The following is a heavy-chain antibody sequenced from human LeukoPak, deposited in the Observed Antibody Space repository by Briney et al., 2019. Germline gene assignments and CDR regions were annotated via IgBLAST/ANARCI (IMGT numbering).Heavy chain of an antibody. D-gene: IGHD2/OR15-2a*01. V-gene: IGHV7-4-1*02. CDR1: GYIFSSYA. CDR2: INTNTGNP. CDR3: ARARYCIGTTCPAGYYGMDV. J-gene: IGHJ6*02. Sequence: ASVKVSCKASGYIFSSYAMDWVRQAPGQGLEWMGWINTNTGNPTYAQGFTGRFVFSLDTSVSTAYLEISSLKAEDTAVYYCARARYCIGTTCPAGYYGMDVWGQGTTVTVSS.